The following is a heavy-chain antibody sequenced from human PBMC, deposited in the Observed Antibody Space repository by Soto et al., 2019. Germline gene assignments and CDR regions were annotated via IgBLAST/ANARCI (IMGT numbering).Heavy chain of an antibody. D-gene: IGHD3-10*01. Sequence: GGSLRLSCAASGFTFSSYAMHWVRQAPGKGLEWVAVISYDGSNKYYADSVKGRFTISRDNSKNTLYLQMNSLRAEDTAVYYCARDPHRTFGYYGMDVWGQGTTVTVSS. CDR3: ARDPHRTFGYYGMDV. CDR1: GFTFSSYA. V-gene: IGHV3-30-3*01. J-gene: IGHJ6*02. CDR2: ISYDGSNK.